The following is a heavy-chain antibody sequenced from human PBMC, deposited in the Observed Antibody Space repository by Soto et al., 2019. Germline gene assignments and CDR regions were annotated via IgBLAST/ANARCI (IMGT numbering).Heavy chain of an antibody. D-gene: IGHD6-13*01. CDR1: GYTFTSYD. CDR2: MNPNSGNT. CDR3: ARCPGSWYYYYMDV. Sequence: QVQLVQSGAEVTKPGASVKVSCKASGYTFTSYDINWVRQATGQGLEWMGWMNPNSGNTGYAQKFQGRVTMTSNTSISTAYMELSSLRSEDKAVYYCARCPGSWYYYYMDVWGKGTTVTVSS. V-gene: IGHV1-8*01. J-gene: IGHJ6*03.